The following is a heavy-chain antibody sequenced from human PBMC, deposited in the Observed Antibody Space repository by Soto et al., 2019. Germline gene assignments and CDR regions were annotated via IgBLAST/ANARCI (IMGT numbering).Heavy chain of an antibody. V-gene: IGHV5-10-1*01. CDR1: GYSFTSYW. CDR2: IDPSDSYT. D-gene: IGHD3-22*01. J-gene: IGHJ6*02. CDR3: ARPVYYYDSSGYLTPYYYYGMDV. Sequence: PGESLKISCKGSGYSFTSYWISWVRQMPGKGLEWMGRIDPSDSYTNYSPSFQGHVTISADKSISTAYLQWSSLKASDTAMYYCARPVYYYDSSGYLTPYYYYGMDVWGQGTTVTVSS.